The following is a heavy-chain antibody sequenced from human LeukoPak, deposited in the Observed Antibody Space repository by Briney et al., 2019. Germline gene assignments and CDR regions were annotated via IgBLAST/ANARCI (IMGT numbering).Heavy chain of an antibody. J-gene: IGHJ4*02. V-gene: IGHV3-23*01. CDR1: GFTFSSYA. CDR2: INSGGDSM. D-gene: IGHD3-10*01. CDR3: ARRGTMIRGVM. Sequence: GGSLRLSCAASGFTFSSYAMSWVRQAPGKGLEWVSLINSGGDSMYYADSVKGRFTISRDNSKNTLFLQMNSLRAEDTAVYYCARRGTMIRGVMWGQGTLVTVSS.